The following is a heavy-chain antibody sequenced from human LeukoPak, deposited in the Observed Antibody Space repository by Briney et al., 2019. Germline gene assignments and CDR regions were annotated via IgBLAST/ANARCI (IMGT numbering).Heavy chain of an antibody. CDR1: GYTFTSYG. D-gene: IGHD3-10*01. J-gene: IGHJ4*02. V-gene: IGHV1-18*01. CDR3: ATEIPMVRGVIIKTLDY. Sequence: ASVKVSCKASGYTFTSYGISWVRQAPGQGLEWMGWISAYNGNTNYAQKLQGRVIMTTDTSTSTAYMELRSLRSDDTAVYYCATEIPMVRGVIIKTLDYWGQGTLVTVSS. CDR2: ISAYNGNT.